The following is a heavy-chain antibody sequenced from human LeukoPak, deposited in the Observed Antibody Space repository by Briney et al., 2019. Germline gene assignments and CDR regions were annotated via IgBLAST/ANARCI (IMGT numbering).Heavy chain of an antibody. V-gene: IGHV7-4-1*02. Sequence: ASVKVSCKTSGYTFSSYTITWVRQAPGQGLQWMGWINTNTGNPTYAQGFTGRYVFFLDTSVSTAYLQISGLTADDTAVYFCGRDPRLGIRGYTYGYIEYWGQGTLVTVSS. D-gene: IGHD5-18*01. CDR2: INTNTGNP. J-gene: IGHJ4*02. CDR3: GRDPRLGIRGYTYGYIEY. CDR1: GYTFSSYT.